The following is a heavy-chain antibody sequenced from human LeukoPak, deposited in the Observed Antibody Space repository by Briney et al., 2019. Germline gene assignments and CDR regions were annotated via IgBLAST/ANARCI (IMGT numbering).Heavy chain of an antibody. CDR1: GFTFSSYG. CDR3: ARVSGRYYVGYYYYYMDV. D-gene: IGHD1-26*01. Sequence: GGSLRLSCAASGFTFSSYGMSWVRQAPGKGLEWVSAISGSGGSTYYADSVKGRFTISRDNSKNTLYLQMNSLRAEDTAVYYCARVSGRYYVGYYYYYMDVWGKGTTVTVSS. V-gene: IGHV3-23*01. J-gene: IGHJ6*03. CDR2: ISGSGGST.